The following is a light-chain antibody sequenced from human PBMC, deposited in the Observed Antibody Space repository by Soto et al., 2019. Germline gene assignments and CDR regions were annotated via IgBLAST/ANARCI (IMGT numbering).Light chain of an antibody. V-gene: IGKV2-28*01. CDR3: QQYGSSLIT. CDR1: QSLLHSNGYNY. J-gene: IGKJ5*01. CDR2: LGS. Sequence: DIVMTQSPLSLPVTPGEPASISCRSSQSLLHSNGYNYLDWYLQKPGQSPQLLIYLGSNRATGIPDRFSGSGSGTDFTLTISRLEPEDFAVYYCQQYGSSLITFGQGTRLEIK.